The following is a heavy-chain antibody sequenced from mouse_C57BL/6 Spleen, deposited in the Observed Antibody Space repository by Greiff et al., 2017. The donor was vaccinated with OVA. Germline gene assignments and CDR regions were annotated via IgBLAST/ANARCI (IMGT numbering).Heavy chain of an antibody. CDR1: GYTFTDYN. V-gene: IGHV1-22*01. CDR3: ARRDGYYVPPFDY. CDR2: INPNNGGT. J-gene: IGHJ2*01. D-gene: IGHD2-3*01. Sequence: LVEPGASVKMSCKASGYTFTDYNMHWVKQSHGKSLEWIGYINPNNGGTSYNQKFKGKATLTVNKSSSTAYMELRSLTSEDSAVYYCARRDGYYVPPFDYWGQGTTLTVSS.